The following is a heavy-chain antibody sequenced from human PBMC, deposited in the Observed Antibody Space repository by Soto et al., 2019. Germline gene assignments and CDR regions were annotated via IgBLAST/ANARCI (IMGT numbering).Heavy chain of an antibody. CDR3: AREPNYFDY. CDR2: ISADNGNK. J-gene: IGHJ4*02. V-gene: IGHV1-18*01. Sequence: QVQLVQSGAEVKKPGASVKVSCKASGYTFTSYGISWVRQAPGQGLEWMGWISADNGNKKYAQKLQGRVTMTTDTSTSKAYIELRSLRSVDTAVYYCAREPNYFDYWGQGTLVTVSS. CDR1: GYTFTSYG.